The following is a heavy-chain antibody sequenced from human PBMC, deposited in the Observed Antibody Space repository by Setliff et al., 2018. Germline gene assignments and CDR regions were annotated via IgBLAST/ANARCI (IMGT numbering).Heavy chain of an antibody. D-gene: IGHD2-2*01. CDR1: GFTFSTSA. CDR3: AKDRWGYADP. CDR2: IHYGGGHI. J-gene: IGHJ5*02. V-gene: IGHV3-30*02. Sequence: GSLRLSCATSGFTFSTSAMHWLRQSPDNRLEWLAYIHYGGGHIQYADFVKGRFTVSRDNAMDTLFLQMNGLTTDDTAKYFCAKDRWGYADPWGQGTLVTVSS.